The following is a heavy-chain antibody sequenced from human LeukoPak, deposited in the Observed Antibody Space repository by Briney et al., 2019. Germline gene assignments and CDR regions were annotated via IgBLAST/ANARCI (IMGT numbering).Heavy chain of an antibody. CDR1: GYTFTTYG. CDR3: ARGIGIGVVLMVHGNMDV. V-gene: IGHV7-4-1*02. D-gene: IGHD2-8*01. CDR2: INTDTGNP. J-gene: IGHJ6*03. Sequence: ASVKVSFKASGYTFTTYGIYWVRQAPGQGLEWMGWINTDTGNPTYAQGFTGRFVFSLDTSVNTAYLQISSLKAEDTAVYYCARGIGIGVVLMVHGNMDVWGKGTTVTVSS.